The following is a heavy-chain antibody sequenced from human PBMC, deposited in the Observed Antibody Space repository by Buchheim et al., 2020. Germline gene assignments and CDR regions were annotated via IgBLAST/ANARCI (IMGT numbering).Heavy chain of an antibody. D-gene: IGHD3-10*01. J-gene: IGHJ4*02. Sequence: EVQLLESGGGLVQPGGSLRLSCAASGLTISSYAMSWVRQAPGKGLEWVSGISGSGGSTYYADSVKGRFTISRANSKHTLYLQMNSLRVEDTAVYYCAKDAAKITRGSFDYWGQGTL. CDR2: ISGSGGST. V-gene: IGHV3-23*01. CDR3: AKDAAKITRGSFDY. CDR1: GLTISSYA.